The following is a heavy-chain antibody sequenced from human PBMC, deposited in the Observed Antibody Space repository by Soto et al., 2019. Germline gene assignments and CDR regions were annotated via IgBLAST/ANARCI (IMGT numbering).Heavy chain of an antibody. D-gene: IGHD5-18*01. CDR1: GGSISSGDYY. V-gene: IGHV4-30-4*01. Sequence: PSETLSLTCTVSGGSISSGDYYWSWIRQPPGKGLEWIGYIYYSGSTYYNPSLKSRVTISVDTSKNQFSLKLSSVTAADAAVYYCARSYGDVDTAMVIHESWFGPWGQGTLVTVSS. CDR2: IYYSGST. J-gene: IGHJ5*02. CDR3: ARSYGDVDTAMVIHESWFGP.